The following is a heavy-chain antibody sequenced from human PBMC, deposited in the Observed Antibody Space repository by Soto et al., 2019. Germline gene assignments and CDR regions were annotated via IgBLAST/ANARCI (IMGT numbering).Heavy chain of an antibody. J-gene: IGHJ4*02. CDR3: ARDPQYCSGGSCYVY. V-gene: IGHV4-61*01. D-gene: IGHD2-15*01. Sequence: SETLSLICTVSGGSVSSGSYYWSWIRQPPGKGLEWIGYIYYSGSTNYNPSLKSRVTISVDTSKNQFSLKLSSVTAADTAVYYCARDPQYCSGGSCYVYWGQGTLVTVSS. CDR2: IYYSGST. CDR1: GGSVSSGSYY.